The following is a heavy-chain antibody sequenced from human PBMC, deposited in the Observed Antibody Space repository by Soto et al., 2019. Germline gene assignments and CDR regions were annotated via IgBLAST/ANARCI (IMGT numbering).Heavy chain of an antibody. CDR3: AKDYDSSGYPPYYFGY. Sequence: QVQLVESGGGVVQPGRSLRLSCAASGFTFSSYGMHWVRQAPGKGLEWVAVISYDGSNKYYADSVKGRFTISRDNSKNTLYLQMNSLRAEDTAVYYCAKDYDSSGYPPYYFGYWGQGTLVTVSS. D-gene: IGHD3-22*01. CDR1: GFTFSSYG. V-gene: IGHV3-30*18. CDR2: ISYDGSNK. J-gene: IGHJ4*02.